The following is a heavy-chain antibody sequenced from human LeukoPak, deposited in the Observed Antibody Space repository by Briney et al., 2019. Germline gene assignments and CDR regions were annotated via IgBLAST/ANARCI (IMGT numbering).Heavy chain of an antibody. Sequence: PGGSLRLSCAASGFTFSSYEMHWVRQAPGKGLEWVSSISSSSSCIYYADSVKGRFTISRDNAKNSLYLQMNSLRAEDTAVYYCARDLAYDFWSGYYTPSFDYWGQGTLVTVSS. D-gene: IGHD3-3*01. V-gene: IGHV3-21*01. CDR1: GFTFSSYE. CDR2: ISSSSSCI. CDR3: ARDLAYDFWSGYYTPSFDY. J-gene: IGHJ4*02.